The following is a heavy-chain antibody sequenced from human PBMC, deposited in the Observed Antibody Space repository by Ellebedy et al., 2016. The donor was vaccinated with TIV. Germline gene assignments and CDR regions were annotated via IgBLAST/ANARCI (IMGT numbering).Heavy chain of an antibody. J-gene: IGHJ4*02. CDR1: GYTFTSYA. CDR2: INAVNGNT. V-gene: IGHV1-3*01. CDR3: ARDRDYGTFDY. Sequence: AASVKVSCKASGYTFTSYAMHWVRQAPGQRLEWMGWINAVNGNTKYSQKFQGRVTITRDTSASTAYMELSSLRSEDTAVYYCARDRDYGTFDYWGQGTLVTVSS. D-gene: IGHD4-17*01.